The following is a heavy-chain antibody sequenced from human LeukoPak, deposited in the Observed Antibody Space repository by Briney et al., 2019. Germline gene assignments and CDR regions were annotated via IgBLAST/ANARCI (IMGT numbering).Heavy chain of an antibody. CDR3: ARSKITYYYDSSGYFFDY. D-gene: IGHD3-22*01. Sequence: PSETLSLTCAVYGGSFSGYYWSWIRQPPGKGLEWIGEINHSGSTNYNPSLKSRVTISVETSKNQFSLKLSSVTAADTAVYYCARSKITYYYDSSGYFFDYWGQGTLVTVSS. J-gene: IGHJ4*02. V-gene: IGHV4-34*01. CDR1: GGSFSGYY. CDR2: INHSGST.